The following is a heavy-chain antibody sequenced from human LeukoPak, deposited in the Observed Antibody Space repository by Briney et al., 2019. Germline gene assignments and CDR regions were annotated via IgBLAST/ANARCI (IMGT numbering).Heavy chain of an antibody. CDR2: INPNSGGT. V-gene: IGHV1-2*06. J-gene: IGHJ3*02. CDR3: ARINSGSYWGHDAFDM. CDR1: GYTFTGYY. D-gene: IGHD1-26*01. Sequence: ASVKVSCKASGYTFTGYYIHWVRQAPGQRLEWMGRINPNSGGTNYAQKFQGRVTMTRDTSISTAYMELSRLRSDDTAVYYCARINSGSYWGHDAFDMWGQGTMVTVSS.